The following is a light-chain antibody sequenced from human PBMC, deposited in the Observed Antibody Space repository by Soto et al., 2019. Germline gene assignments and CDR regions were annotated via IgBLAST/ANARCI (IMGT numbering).Light chain of an antibody. J-gene: IGKJ1*01. CDR2: DAS. V-gene: IGKV1-5*01. CDR1: QSVSRY. Sequence: EIQLTQSPATLSSSPGDRATLSCRASQSVSRYLAWYQQKPGKAPRLLIYDASSLASGVPARFSGRGSGTEFTLTISSLQPDDSATYYCQQYNSYPWTFGQGTKVDIK. CDR3: QQYNSYPWT.